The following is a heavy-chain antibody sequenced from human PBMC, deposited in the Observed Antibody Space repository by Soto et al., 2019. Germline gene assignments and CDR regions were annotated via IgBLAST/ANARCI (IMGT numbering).Heavy chain of an antibody. Sequence: GGSLRLSCSASGFTFSSYAMHWVRQAPGKGLEYVSAISSNGGSTYYADSVKGRFTISRDNSKNTLYLQMSSLRAEDTAVYYCVKPSTGEDWYFDLWGRGTLVTVSS. CDR3: VKPSTGEDWYFDL. J-gene: IGHJ2*01. CDR2: ISSNGGST. V-gene: IGHV3-64D*06. CDR1: GFTFSSYA. D-gene: IGHD7-27*01.